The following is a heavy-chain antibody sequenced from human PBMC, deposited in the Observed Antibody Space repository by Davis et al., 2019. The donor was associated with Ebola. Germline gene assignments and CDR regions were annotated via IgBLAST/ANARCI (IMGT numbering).Heavy chain of an antibody. CDR1: GFTFSSYA. Sequence: GGSLRLSCAASGFTFSSYAMHWVRQAPGKGLEWVAVISHDGSNKYYADSVKGRFTISRDNSKNTLYLQMNSLRAEDTAVYYCASGLGYSSRTSWGQGTLVTVSS. CDR2: ISHDGSNK. D-gene: IGHD6-13*01. V-gene: IGHV3-30-3*01. J-gene: IGHJ5*02. CDR3: ASGLGYSSRTS.